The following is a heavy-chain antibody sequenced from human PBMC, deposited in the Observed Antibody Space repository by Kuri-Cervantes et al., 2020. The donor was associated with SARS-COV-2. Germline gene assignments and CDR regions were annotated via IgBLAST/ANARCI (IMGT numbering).Heavy chain of an antibody. Sequence: ESLKISCASSGFTFRSYSMNWVRQAPGKGLEWVSSISRNSSYIYYADPVKGRFTISRDNSKTTLYLQMDNLRAEDTAFYYCAKGSVMIPVPNAWGQGTLVTVSS. J-gene: IGHJ5*02. CDR1: GFTFRSYS. CDR2: ISRNSSYI. D-gene: IGHD2-21*01. CDR3: AKGSVMIPVPNA. V-gene: IGHV3-21*04.